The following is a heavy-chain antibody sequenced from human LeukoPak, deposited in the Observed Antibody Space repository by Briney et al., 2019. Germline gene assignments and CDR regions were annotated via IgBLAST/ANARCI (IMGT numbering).Heavy chain of an antibody. CDR2: VNPNTGGT. J-gene: IGHJ4*02. CDR3: VREAGPLD. CDR1: GYTFTGYY. V-gene: IGHV1-2*02. Sequence: ASVKVSCKASGYTFTGYYINWVRQAPGQAPEWVGWVNPNTGGTRYAQKFQGRVTMTRDTSITTAFMELRGLTFDDTAVFYCVREAGPLDWGQGTLVTVSS.